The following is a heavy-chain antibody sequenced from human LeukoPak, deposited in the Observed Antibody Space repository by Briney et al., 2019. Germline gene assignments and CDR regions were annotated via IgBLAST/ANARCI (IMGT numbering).Heavy chain of an antibody. J-gene: IGHJ5*02. CDR2: IDHTGIT. CDR3: ARDSYGYFDP. CDR1: DDSITIYY. D-gene: IGHD5-18*01. Sequence: KPSETLSLTCTVSDDSITIYYWSWIRQPPGKGLEWIGYIDHTGITNYNPSLNSRVTISRDTSKNHFSLELSSATAADTAVYYCARDSYGYFDPWGQGTLVTVSS. V-gene: IGHV4-59*01.